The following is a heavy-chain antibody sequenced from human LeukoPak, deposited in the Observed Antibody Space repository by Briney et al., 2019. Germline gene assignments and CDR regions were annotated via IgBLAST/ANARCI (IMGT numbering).Heavy chain of an antibody. Sequence: GGSLRLSCTASGFSLSRYSMNWVRQAPGKGLEWISYISSDGSTIYYADPVKGRFTISRDNARNSLYLQMNSLRAEDTAVYYCARSVLVLQDYFDYWGQGTLVTISS. J-gene: IGHJ4*02. CDR3: ARSVLVLQDYFDY. CDR2: ISSDGSTI. D-gene: IGHD3-10*01. CDR1: GFSLSRYS. V-gene: IGHV3-48*01.